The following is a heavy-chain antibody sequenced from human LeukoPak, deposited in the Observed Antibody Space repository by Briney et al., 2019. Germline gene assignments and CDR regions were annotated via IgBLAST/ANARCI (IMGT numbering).Heavy chain of an antibody. V-gene: IGHV3-21*01. J-gene: IGHJ4*02. CDR1: GFTFSSYS. CDR2: ISSSSSYI. D-gene: IGHD3-22*01. Sequence: PGRSLRLSCAASGFTFSSYSMNWVRQAPGKGLEWVSSISSSSSYIYYADSVKGRFTISRDNAKNSLYLQMNSLRAEDTAVYYCARERTLWDSSGYYIDYWGQGTLVTVSS. CDR3: ARERTLWDSSGYYIDY.